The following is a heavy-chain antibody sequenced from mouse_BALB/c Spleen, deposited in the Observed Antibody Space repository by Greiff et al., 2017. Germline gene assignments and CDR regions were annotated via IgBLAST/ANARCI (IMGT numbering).Heavy chain of an antibody. Sequence: EVQLVESGGGLVKPGGSLKLSCAASGFTFSDYYMYWVRQTPEKRLEWVATISDGGSYTYYPDSVKGRFTISRDNAKNNLYLQMSSLKSEDTAMYYCARDAYGKGAMDYWGQGTSVTVSS. CDR2: ISDGGSYT. V-gene: IGHV5-4*02. CDR1: GFTFSDYY. CDR3: ARDAYGKGAMDY. D-gene: IGHD2-10*02. J-gene: IGHJ4*01.